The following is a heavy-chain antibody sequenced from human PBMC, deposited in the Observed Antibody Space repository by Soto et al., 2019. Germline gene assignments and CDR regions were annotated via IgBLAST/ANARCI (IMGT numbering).Heavy chain of an antibody. CDR3: ATEYQLPRWGDYYYYGMDV. CDR1: GFTFSDYY. J-gene: IGHJ6*02. CDR2: ISSSGSTI. Sequence: QVQLVESGGGLVKPGGCLRLSCAASGFTFSDYYMSWIRQAPGKGLEWVSYISSSGSTIYYADSVKGRFTISRDNAKNSLYLQMNSLRAEDTAVYYCATEYQLPRWGDYYYYGMDVWGQGTTVTVSS. D-gene: IGHD2-2*01. V-gene: IGHV3-11*01.